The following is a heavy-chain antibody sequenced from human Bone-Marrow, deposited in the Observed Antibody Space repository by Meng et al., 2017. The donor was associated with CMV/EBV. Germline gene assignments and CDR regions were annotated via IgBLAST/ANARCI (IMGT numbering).Heavy chain of an antibody. D-gene: IGHD2-2*01. CDR2: IYYSGST. Sequence: SETLSLTCTVSGGSISSSSYYWGWIRQPPGKGLEWIGSIYYSGSTYYNPSLKSRVTISVDTSKNQFSLKLGSVTAADTAVYYCAREGCSSTSCTAYYFDYWGQGTLVTVSS. J-gene: IGHJ4*02. V-gene: IGHV4-39*07. CDR1: GGSISSSSYY. CDR3: AREGCSSTSCTAYYFDY.